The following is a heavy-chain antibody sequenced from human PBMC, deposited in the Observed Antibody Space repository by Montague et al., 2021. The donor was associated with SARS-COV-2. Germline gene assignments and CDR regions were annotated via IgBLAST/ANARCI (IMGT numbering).Heavy chain of an antibody. CDR1: GGSISSSNYY. D-gene: IGHD5-12*01. CDR3: ARRGRKLLPVATTIGGFDI. CDR2: IYDSGST. J-gene: IGHJ3*02. V-gene: IGHV4-39*02. Sequence: SETLSLTCTVSGGSISSSNYYWDWIRQPLGKGLEWIGSIYDSGSTYYNPSLKSRVTISADTSKNHFSLKLSSVTAADTAVYYCARRGRKLLPVATTIGGFDIWGQGTMVTVSS.